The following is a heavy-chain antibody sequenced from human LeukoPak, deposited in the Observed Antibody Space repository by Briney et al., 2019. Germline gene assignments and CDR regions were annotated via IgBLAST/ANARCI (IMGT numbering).Heavy chain of an antibody. V-gene: IGHV3-23*01. CDR3: AKTARRSSSWYYYSDY. J-gene: IGHJ4*02. CDR2: ISGSGGST. D-gene: IGHD6-13*01. CDR1: GFTFSSYA. Sequence: HAGGSLRLSCAASGFTFSSYAMSWVRQAPGKGLEWVSAISGSGGSTYYADSVKGRFTISRDNSKNTLYLQMNSLRAEDTAVYYCAKTARRSSSWYYYSDYWGQGTLVTVSS.